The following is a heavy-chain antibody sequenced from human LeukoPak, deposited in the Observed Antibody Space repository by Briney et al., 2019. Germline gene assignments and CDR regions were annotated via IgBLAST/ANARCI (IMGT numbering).Heavy chain of an antibody. CDR1: RGSIRSYY. CDR2: IYYSGTT. J-gene: IGHJ4*02. Sequence: SETLSLTCTVSRGSIRSYYWSWIRQPPGKRLEWIGYIYYSGTTNYNPSLRSRVTISVDTSKNQFSLELSSVTAADTAVYYCARDLYSSFGDWGQGTLVTVSS. D-gene: IGHD6-6*01. CDR3: ARDLYSSFGD. V-gene: IGHV4-59*01.